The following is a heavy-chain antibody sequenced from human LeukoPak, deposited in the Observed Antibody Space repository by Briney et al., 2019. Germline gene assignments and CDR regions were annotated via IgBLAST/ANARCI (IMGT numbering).Heavy chain of an antibody. J-gene: IGHJ4*02. V-gene: IGHV3-23*01. D-gene: IGHD2-21*02. CDR3: AKDFVVVPGNVNYFDS. CDR1: GFTFSNYA. Sequence: GGSLRLSCAVSGFTFSNYAMTWVRQAPGKGLEWVSAISGSGDNTYYADSVKGRFTVSRDNSKNTLYVQMKCLRAEDTAVYYCAKDFVVVPGNVNYFDSWGQGTLVTVSS. CDR2: ISGSGDNT.